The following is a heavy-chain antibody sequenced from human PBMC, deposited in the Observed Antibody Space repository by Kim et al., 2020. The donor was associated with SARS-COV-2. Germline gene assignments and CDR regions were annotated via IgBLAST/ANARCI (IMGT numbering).Heavy chain of an antibody. V-gene: IGHV1-18*04. CDR1: GYTFTSYG. CDR2: NSAYNCNK. CDR3: ASDEGGVAAAISWLYYYYGIHV. J-gene: IGHJ6*02. D-gene: IGHD2-2*02. Sequence: ASVKVSCKASGYTFTSYGISWVRQAPGQGPEWMGWNSAYNCNKYYAQKLQVRATMTTDTSMSKADRELRSLRSVDTAVSYCASDEGGVAAAISWLYYYYGIHVWGHATTATDSS.